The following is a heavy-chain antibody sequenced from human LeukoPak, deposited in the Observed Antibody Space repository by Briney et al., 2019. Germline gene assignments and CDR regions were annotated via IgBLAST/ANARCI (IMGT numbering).Heavy chain of an antibody. V-gene: IGHV4-39*07. CDR2: IYYTGNT. Sequence: SETLSLTCTVSGGSINSNSYYWAWVRQPPGKGLEWIGSIYYTGNTYYNPSLESRITMSVDSSKNQFSLKLNSVTAADTAVYYCASSFDRGPYYFDYWGQGTLVTVSS. J-gene: IGHJ4*02. CDR3: ASSFDRGPYYFDY. CDR1: GGSINSNSYY. D-gene: IGHD3-22*01.